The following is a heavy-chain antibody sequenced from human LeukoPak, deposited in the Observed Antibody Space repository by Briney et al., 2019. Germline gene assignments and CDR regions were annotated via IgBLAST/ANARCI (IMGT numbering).Heavy chain of an antibody. CDR2: ISSSSSYI. J-gene: IGHJ5*02. V-gene: IGHV3-21*01. D-gene: IGHD3-10*01. CDR1: GFTFSSYS. CDR3: ARSGILYYYGSGGFWFDP. Sequence: KPGGSLRLSCAASGFTFSSYSMNWVRQAPGKGLEWVSSISSSSSYIYYADSVKGRSTISRDNAKNSLYLQMNSLRAGDTAVYYCARSGILYYYGSGGFWFDPWGQGTLVTVSS.